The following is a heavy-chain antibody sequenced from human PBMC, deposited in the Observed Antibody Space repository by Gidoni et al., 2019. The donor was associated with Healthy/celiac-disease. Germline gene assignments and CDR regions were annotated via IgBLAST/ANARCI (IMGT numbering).Heavy chain of an antibody. Sequence: QFTLKESGPVLVQPTETLTLTCTVSVFSLSNARMGVSWIRQPQGKALEWLAYIFSNDEKSYSTSLKSRLTISKDTSKSQVVLTMTNMDPVDTATYYGARIHPMANSVYYGMDVWGQGTTVTVSS. J-gene: IGHJ6*02. V-gene: IGHV2-26*01. D-gene: IGHD2-8*01. CDR1: VFSLSNARMG. CDR2: IFSNDEK. CDR3: ARIHPMANSVYYGMDV.